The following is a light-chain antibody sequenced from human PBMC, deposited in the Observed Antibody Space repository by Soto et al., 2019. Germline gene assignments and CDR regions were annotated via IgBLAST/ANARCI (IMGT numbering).Light chain of an antibody. Sequence: VFTQSPVTLSLSPGERATLSCRASQSFRGLLAWYQQKPGQAPRLLIYDAYNRATGIPPRCSGSGSGTDFTLTISSLQSEDFAVYYCQQCKDWPLTFGGGTKV. CDR1: QSFRGL. J-gene: IGKJ4*01. CDR2: DAY. V-gene: IGKV3-11*01. CDR3: QQCKDWPLT.